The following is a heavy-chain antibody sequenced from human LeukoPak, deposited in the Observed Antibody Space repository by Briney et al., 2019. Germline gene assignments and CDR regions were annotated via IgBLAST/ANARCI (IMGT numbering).Heavy chain of an antibody. CDR2: SYPGDSDS. D-gene: IGHD3-10*01. CDR1: GYSFTSYW. V-gene: IGHV5-51*01. J-gene: IGHJ4*02. CDR3: VTRHYGSGSYYFDY. Sequence: GESLKISCKGSGYSFTSYWIGWVRQMLGKGLEWMGISYPGDSDSRYSPSFQGQVTISADKSISTAYLQWSSLKASDTAMYYCVTRHYGSGSYYFDYWGQGTLVTVSS.